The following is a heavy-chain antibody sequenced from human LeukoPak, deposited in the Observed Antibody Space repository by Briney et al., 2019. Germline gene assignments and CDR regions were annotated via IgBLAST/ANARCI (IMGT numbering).Heavy chain of an antibody. D-gene: IGHD6-19*01. J-gene: IGHJ4*02. Sequence: GGSLRLSCVVSGFDFSGFSMSWVRQAPGKGLEWVSSISSTSTYINYADSVKGRFTISRDNAKKSLYLQMNSLRAEDTAFYYCARVGYSSGWRAPDFDYWGQGTLVTVSS. V-gene: IGHV3-21*01. CDR1: GFDFSGFS. CDR3: ARVGYSSGWRAPDFDY. CDR2: ISSTSTYI.